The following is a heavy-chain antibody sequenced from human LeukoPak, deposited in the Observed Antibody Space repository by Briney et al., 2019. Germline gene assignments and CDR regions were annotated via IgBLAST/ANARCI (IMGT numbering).Heavy chain of an antibody. Sequence: ASVKVSCKASGGTFSSYAISWVRQAPGQGLEWMGGIIPIFGTANYAQKFQGRVTMTRDMSTSTVYMELSSLRSEDTAVYYCARDGLRSSRYYYYYMDVWGKGTTVTVSS. CDR3: ARDGLRSSRYYYYYMDV. CDR2: IIPIFGTA. J-gene: IGHJ6*03. D-gene: IGHD4-17*01. V-gene: IGHV1-69*05. CDR1: GGTFSSYA.